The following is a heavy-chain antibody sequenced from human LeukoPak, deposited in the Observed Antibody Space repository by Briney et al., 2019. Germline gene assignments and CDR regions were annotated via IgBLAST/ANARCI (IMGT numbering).Heavy chain of an antibody. CDR2: ISAYNGNT. CDR1: GYTFTSYG. V-gene: IGHV1-18*01. J-gene: IGHJ4*02. Sequence: ASVKVSCKASGYTFTSYGISWVRQAPGQGLEWMGWISAYNGNTNYAQKLQGRVTMTTDTSTSTAYMELRSLRSDDTAVYYCASVESTTGSDYFDYWGQGTLVTVSS. D-gene: IGHD3-3*01. CDR3: ASVESTTGSDYFDY.